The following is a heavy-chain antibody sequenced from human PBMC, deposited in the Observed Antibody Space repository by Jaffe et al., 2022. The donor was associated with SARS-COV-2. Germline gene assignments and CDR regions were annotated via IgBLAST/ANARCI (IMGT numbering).Heavy chain of an antibody. CDR2: ISGSSSTI. Sequence: EVQLVESGGGLVQPGGSLRLSCVASGFTFSGYSMNWVRQAPGKGLEWVSYISGSSSTIYYADSVKGRFTISRDNAENSLYLLMNNLRDEDTAVYYCARRYSSTWGIDSWGQGTLVTVSS. CDR3: ARRYSSTWGIDS. D-gene: IGHD6-13*01. V-gene: IGHV3-48*02. J-gene: IGHJ4*02. CDR1: GFTFSGYS.